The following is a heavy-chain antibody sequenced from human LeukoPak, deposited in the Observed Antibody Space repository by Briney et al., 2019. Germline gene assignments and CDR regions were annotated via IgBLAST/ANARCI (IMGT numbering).Heavy chain of an antibody. Sequence: PGGSLRLSCAASGFTFSSYVMSWVRQAPGKGLEWVSSISSGRNYIDYADSVMGRFTISRDNAKNSLYLQMNSLRADDTAVYYCARANTPYSSSWSFDWWGQGTLVSVSS. CDR1: GFTFSSYV. CDR2: ISSGRNYI. V-gene: IGHV3-21*01. J-gene: IGHJ4*02. D-gene: IGHD6-13*01. CDR3: ARANTPYSSSWSFDW.